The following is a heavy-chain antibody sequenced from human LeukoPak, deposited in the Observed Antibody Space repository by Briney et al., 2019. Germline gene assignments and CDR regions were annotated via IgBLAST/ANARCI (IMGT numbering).Heavy chain of an antibody. J-gene: IGHJ6*02. Sequence: GGSLRLSCAASGFTFSSYSMNWVRQAPGKGLEWVSSISSSSSYIYYADSVKGRFTISRDNAKNSLYLQMNSLRAEDTAGYYWARELGYCSGGSCSGMDVWGQGTTVTVSS. CDR3: ARELGYCSGGSCSGMDV. V-gene: IGHV3-21*01. D-gene: IGHD2-15*01. CDR2: ISSSSSYI. CDR1: GFTFSSYS.